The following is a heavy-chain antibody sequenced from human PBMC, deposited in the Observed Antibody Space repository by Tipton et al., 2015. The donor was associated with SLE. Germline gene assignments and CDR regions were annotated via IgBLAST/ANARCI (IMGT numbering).Heavy chain of an antibody. J-gene: IGHJ4*02. Sequence: TLSLTCTVSGGSISSYYWSWIRQPAGKGLEWIGRIYTSGSTNYNPPPKSRVTISVDTSKNQFSLKLSSVTAADTAVYYCARDDTIFGVADYWGQGTLVTVSS. CDR3: ARDDTIFGVADY. V-gene: IGHV4-4*07. D-gene: IGHD3-3*01. CDR2: IYTSGST. CDR1: GGSISSYY.